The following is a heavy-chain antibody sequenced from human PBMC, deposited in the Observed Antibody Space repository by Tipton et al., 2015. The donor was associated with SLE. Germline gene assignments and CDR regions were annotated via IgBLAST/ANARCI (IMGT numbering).Heavy chain of an antibody. V-gene: IGHV4-4*07. CDR3: ARPIVGVAAFHI. D-gene: IGHD1-26*01. Sequence: TLSLTCTVSGGSISGFYWSWIRQPDGKGLEWIGRIYSSGSPNYNPSLKSRVTMSVDTSKNRFSLKLSSVTAADTAVYFCARPIVGVAAFHIWGPGTMVTVSS. J-gene: IGHJ3*02. CDR2: IYSSGSP. CDR1: GGSISGFY.